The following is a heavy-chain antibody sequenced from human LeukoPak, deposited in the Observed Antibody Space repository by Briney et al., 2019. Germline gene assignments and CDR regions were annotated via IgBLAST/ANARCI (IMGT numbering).Heavy chain of an antibody. CDR2: IYYSGIT. J-gene: IGHJ5*02. CDR3: AREGVDTSWFDP. V-gene: IGHV4-39*02. CDR1: GGSISSSSYY. D-gene: IGHD5-12*01. Sequence: KPSETLSLTCTVSGGSISSSSYYWGWIRQPPGKGLEWIGSIYYSGITYYNPSLESRVIISVDTSKNQFSLNLSSVTAADTAVYYCAREGVDTSWFDPWGQGTLVTVSS.